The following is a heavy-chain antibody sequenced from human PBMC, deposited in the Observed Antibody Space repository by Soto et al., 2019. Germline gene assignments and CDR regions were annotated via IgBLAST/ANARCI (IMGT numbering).Heavy chain of an antibody. CDR1: GFTFTSSA. D-gene: IGHD3-22*01. CDR3: ARDPIYYDSSGYSFDYYYGMDV. V-gene: IGHV1-58*01. Sequence: SVKVSCKASGFTFTSSAVQWVRQARGQRLEWIGWIVVGSGNTNYAQKFQERVTITGDMSTSTAYMELSSLRSEDTAVYYCARDPIYYDSSGYSFDYYYGMDVWGQGTTVTVSS. CDR2: IVVGSGNT. J-gene: IGHJ6*02.